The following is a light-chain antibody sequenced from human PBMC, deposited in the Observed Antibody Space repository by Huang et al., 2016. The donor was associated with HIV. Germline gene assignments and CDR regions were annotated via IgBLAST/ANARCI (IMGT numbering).Light chain of an antibody. Sequence: ENVLTQSPGTLSLSPGERATLSCRASQRVNDNYLAWYQQKPGQAPRLRIYGASTRATGIPDRCRGSGSGTDFTLTIIRLAPEDFAVYYCQQYGSSGTFGQGTRVDI. CDR1: QRVNDNY. CDR3: QQYGSSGT. CDR2: GAS. J-gene: IGKJ1*01. V-gene: IGKV3-20*01.